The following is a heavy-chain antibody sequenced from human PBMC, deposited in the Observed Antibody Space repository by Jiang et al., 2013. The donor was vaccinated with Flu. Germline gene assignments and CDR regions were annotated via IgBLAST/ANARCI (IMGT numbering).Heavy chain of an antibody. CDR3: ARGHVVPAAANWFDP. V-gene: IGHV4-59*02. D-gene: IGHD2-2*01. Sequence: PSETLSLTCSVSNGSVNTYYWSWIRQPPGKGLEWIACIYYSGTTNYNPSLKSRATISVDTSKNQVSLRLTSVTAADTAVYYCARGHVVPAAANWFDPWGQGTLVTVSS. CDR1: NGSVNTYY. CDR2: IYYSGTT. J-gene: IGHJ5*02.